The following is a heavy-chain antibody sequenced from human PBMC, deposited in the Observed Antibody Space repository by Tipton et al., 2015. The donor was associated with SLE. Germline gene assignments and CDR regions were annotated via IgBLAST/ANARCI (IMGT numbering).Heavy chain of an antibody. CDR2: INPYTGDS. CDR1: GYTFTSYG. V-gene: IGHV1-2*06. D-gene: IGHD4-11*01. CDR3: AQIDYNDTTETDS. J-gene: IGHJ4*02. Sequence: QVQLVQSGAEVKKPGASVKVSCKASGYTFTSYGISWVRQAPGQGPEWMGRINPYTGDSILTQKFQGRVTLTWDTSISTAYMELRRLTYDDTAVFYCAQIDYNDTTETDSWGQGTLVTVSS.